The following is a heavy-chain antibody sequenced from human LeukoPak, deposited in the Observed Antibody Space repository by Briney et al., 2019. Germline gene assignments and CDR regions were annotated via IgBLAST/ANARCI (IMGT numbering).Heavy chain of an antibody. Sequence: ASVKVSCKASGYTFTNYDINWVRQAPGQGLEWMGWMNPITGNTGYAQKFQGRVTFTMNTSIRTAYMEVSSLRSEDTAVYYCARVLNGDYGRYYFDYWGQGSLVTVSS. V-gene: IGHV1-8*03. D-gene: IGHD4-17*01. CDR3: ARVLNGDYGRYYFDY. CDR1: GYTFTNYD. J-gene: IGHJ4*02. CDR2: MNPITGNT.